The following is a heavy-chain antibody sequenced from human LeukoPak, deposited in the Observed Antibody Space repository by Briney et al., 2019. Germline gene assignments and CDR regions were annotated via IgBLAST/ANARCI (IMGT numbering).Heavy chain of an antibody. J-gene: IGHJ4*02. D-gene: IGHD6-13*01. CDR1: GFTFSSYW. Sequence: GGSLRLSCAASGFTFSSYWMSRVRQAPGKGLEWVANIKQDGSEKYYVDSVKGRFTISRDNAKNSLYLQMNSLRAEDTAVYYCAREGAAAVDYFDYWGQGTLVTVSS. V-gene: IGHV3-7*03. CDR2: IKQDGSEK. CDR3: AREGAAAVDYFDY.